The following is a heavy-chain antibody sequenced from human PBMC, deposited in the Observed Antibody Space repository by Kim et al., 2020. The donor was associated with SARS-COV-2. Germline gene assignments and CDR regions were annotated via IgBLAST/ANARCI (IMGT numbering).Heavy chain of an antibody. D-gene: IGHD1-26*01. CDR1: GFTFSNYW. CDR3: TSLGAGNY. V-gene: IGHV3-7*01. J-gene: IGHJ4*02. Sequence: GGSLRLSCAASGFTFSNYWMSWVRQAPGKGLEWVANIKRDGSEKYYVDSVRGRFTISRDNAKNLLFLQMNSLRGEDTAVYYCTSLGAGNYWGPGTLVTVSS. CDR2: IKRDGSEK.